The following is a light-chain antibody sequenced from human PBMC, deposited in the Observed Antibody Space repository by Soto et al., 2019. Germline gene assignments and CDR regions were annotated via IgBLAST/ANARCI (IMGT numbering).Light chain of an antibody. V-gene: IGLV2-8*01. J-gene: IGLJ2*01. CDR3: SSNAGSNTMRL. CDR1: SSDLGRY. Sequence: QSVLTQPPSASGSPGQSVTISCTGTSSDLGRYVSCYQHHQGKAPKLIIYEVTQRPPGAPDRFSGSKSGNTASLTVSRRQPEDEAADYCSSNAGSNTMRLFGGGTQLTVL. CDR2: EVT.